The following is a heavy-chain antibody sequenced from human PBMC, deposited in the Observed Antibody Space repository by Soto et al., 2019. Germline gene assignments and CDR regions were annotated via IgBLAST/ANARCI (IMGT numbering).Heavy chain of an antibody. J-gene: IGHJ2*01. V-gene: IGHV1-69*01. Sequence: QVQLVQSGAEVKKPGSSVKVSCKASGGTFSSDAISWVRQAPGQGLEWMGGIIPIFGTANYAQKFQGRVTITADESTSTAYMELSSLRSEDTAVYYCARVRGGDRHLYWYFDHWGRGTLVTVSS. CDR2: IIPIFGTA. D-gene: IGHD2-21*02. CDR1: GGTFSSDA. CDR3: ARVRGGDRHLYWYFDH.